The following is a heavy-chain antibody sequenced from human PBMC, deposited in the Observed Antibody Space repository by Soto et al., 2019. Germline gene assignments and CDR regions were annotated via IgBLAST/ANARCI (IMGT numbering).Heavy chain of an antibody. Sequence: ASVRVSCKASGDTFTSYAMHCARQAPGQRLEWMGWINAGNGNTKYSQKFQGRVTITRDTSASTAYMELSSLRSEDTAVYYCAGQEPILGAFDYWGQGTLVTVSS. J-gene: IGHJ4*02. D-gene: IGHD3-10*01. CDR1: GDTFTSYA. CDR3: AGQEPILGAFDY. CDR2: INAGNGNT. V-gene: IGHV1-3*01.